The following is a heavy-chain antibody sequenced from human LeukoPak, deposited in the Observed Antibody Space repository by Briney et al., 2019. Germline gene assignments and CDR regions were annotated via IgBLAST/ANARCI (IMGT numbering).Heavy chain of an antibody. D-gene: IGHD3-9*01. CDR2: IKSKTDGGTT. CDR1: GFTFSNAW. V-gene: IGHV3-15*01. J-gene: IGHJ4*02. CDR3: ATRRLRYFDWLSPRKDY. Sequence: GGSLRLSCAASGFTFSNAWMSWVRQAPGKGLEWVGRIKSKTDGGTTDYAAPVKGRFTISRDNSKNTLYLQMNSLRAEDTAVYYCATRRLRYFDWLSPRKDYWGQGTLVTVSS.